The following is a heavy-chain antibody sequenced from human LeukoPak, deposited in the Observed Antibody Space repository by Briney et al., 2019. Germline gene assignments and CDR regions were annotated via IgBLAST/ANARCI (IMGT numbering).Heavy chain of an antibody. Sequence: ASVKVSCKASGYTFTSYGISWVRQAPGQGLEWMGWISAYNGNTNYAQKLQGRVTMTTDTSTSTAYMELRSLRSDDTAVYYCARGQWGYSSSSRLGFQHWGQGTLVTVSS. CDR1: GYTFTSYG. J-gene: IGHJ1*01. V-gene: IGHV1-18*01. CDR3: ARGQWGYSSSSRLGFQH. CDR2: ISAYNGNT. D-gene: IGHD6-13*01.